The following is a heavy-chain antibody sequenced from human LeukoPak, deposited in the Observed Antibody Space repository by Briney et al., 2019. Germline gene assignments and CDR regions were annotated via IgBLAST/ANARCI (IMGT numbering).Heavy chain of an antibody. D-gene: IGHD2-15*01. Sequence: TSETLSLTCTVSGGSISSYYWSWIRQPAGKGLEWIGRICTSGSTNYNPSLKSRVTMSVDTSKNQFSLKLSSVTAADTAVYYCARDRVVAANYYYYYMDVWGKGTTVTVSS. CDR2: ICTSGST. J-gene: IGHJ6*03. CDR1: GGSISSYY. CDR3: ARDRVVAANYYYYYMDV. V-gene: IGHV4-4*07.